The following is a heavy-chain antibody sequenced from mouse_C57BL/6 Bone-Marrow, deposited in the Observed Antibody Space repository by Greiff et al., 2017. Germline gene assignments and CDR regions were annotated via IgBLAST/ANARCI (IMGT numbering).Heavy chain of an antibody. CDR1: GYTFTSYW. D-gene: IGHD2-4*01. J-gene: IGHJ4*01. V-gene: IGHV1-69*01. CDR2: IDPSDSYT. Sequence: QVQLQQSGAELVMPGASVKLSCKASGYTFTSYWMHWVKQRPGQGLEWFGEIDPSDSYTNYNQKFKGKFTLTVDNSSSTAYMQLSSLTSEDSAVYYYARDYDYGDGYYYAMDYWGRGTSVTVSS. CDR3: ARDYDYGDGYYYAMDY.